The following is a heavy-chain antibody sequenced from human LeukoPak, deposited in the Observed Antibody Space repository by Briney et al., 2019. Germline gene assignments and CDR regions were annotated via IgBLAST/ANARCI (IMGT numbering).Heavy chain of an antibody. CDR3: ARNVSTSVVGVAATPILANWFDP. J-gene: IGHJ5*02. Sequence: SETLSLTCEVSGYSISSGYYWGWIRQPPGKGLEWIGSIYYSGSTHYNPSLKSRVTISVDMPKNHFSLKLSSVTAADTAVYYCARNVSTSVVGVAATPILANWFDPWGQGTLVTVSS. D-gene: IGHD2-15*01. CDR2: IYYSGST. CDR1: GYSISSGYY. V-gene: IGHV4-38-2*01.